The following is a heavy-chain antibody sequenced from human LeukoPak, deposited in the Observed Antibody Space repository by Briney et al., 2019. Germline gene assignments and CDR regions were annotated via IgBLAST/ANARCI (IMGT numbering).Heavy chain of an antibody. CDR2: INWSGGST. J-gene: IGHJ4*02. CDR1: GFAFDEHG. CDR3: ARAPITSPFYFDY. D-gene: IGHD2-2*01. V-gene: IGHV3-20*04. Sequence: GSLRLSCTASGFAFDEHGMSWVRQVPGKGLEWVSGINWSGGSTGYADPLRGRFTISRDNAKISLYLQMDSLRAEDTALYYCARAPITSPFYFDYWGQGTLVTVSS.